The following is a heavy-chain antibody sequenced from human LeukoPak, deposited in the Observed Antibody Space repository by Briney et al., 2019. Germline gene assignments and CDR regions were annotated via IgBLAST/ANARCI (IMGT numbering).Heavy chain of an antibody. J-gene: IGHJ3*02. D-gene: IGHD3-22*01. CDR2: IYPGDSDT. CDR1: GYSFTNYW. V-gene: IGHV5-51*01. CDR3: ASAITMIGPHAFDI. Sequence: GESLKISCRGSGYSFTNYWIGWVRQMPGKGLEWMGIIYPGDSDTSYSPTFQGQVTISADKSISTAYLQWSSLKASDTAMYYCASAITMIGPHAFDIWGQGTMVTVSS.